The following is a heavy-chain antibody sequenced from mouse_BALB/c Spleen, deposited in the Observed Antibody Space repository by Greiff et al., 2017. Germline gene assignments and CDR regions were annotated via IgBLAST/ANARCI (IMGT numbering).Heavy chain of an antibody. CDR3: ARGLLRLQFAY. V-gene: IGHV2-9*02. Sequence: VQVVESGPGLVAPSQSLSITCTVSGFSLTSYGVHWVRQPPGKGLEWLGVIWAGGSTNYNSALMSRLSISKDNSKSQVFLKMNSLQTDDTAMYYCARGLLRLQFAYWGQGTLVTVSA. CDR1: GFSLTSYG. J-gene: IGHJ3*01. D-gene: IGHD1-2*01. CDR2: IWAGGST.